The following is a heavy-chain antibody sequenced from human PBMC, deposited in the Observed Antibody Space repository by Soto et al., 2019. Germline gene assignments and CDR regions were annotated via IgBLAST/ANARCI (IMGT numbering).Heavy chain of an antibody. J-gene: IGHJ5*02. V-gene: IGHV3-74*01. CDR3: SRVAGVYGDHVHWFYP. CDR2: VNSDGSST. CDR1: GFTFSNYW. D-gene: IGHD4-17*01. Sequence: PGGSLRLCCAASGFTFSNYWMHWVRQAPGKGLVWVSRVNSDGSSTSYADSVKGRFTISRDNAKNTLYLQMNSLRAEDTAVYYSSRVAGVYGDHVHWFYPWRQGSLVTASS.